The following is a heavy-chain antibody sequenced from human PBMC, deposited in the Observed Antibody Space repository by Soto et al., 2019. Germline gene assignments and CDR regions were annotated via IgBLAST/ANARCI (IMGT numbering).Heavy chain of an antibody. V-gene: IGHV1-69*13. CDR3: ARGKDASHCLDS. CDR2: IIPIFGTA. CDR1: GGTFSSYA. Sequence: VKVSCKASGGTFSSYAISWVRQAPGQGLEWMGGIIPIFGTANYAQKFQGRVTITADESTSTAYMELSSLRSEDTAVYYCARGKDASHCLDSWGQGTLVTVSS. D-gene: IGHD6-6*01. J-gene: IGHJ5*01.